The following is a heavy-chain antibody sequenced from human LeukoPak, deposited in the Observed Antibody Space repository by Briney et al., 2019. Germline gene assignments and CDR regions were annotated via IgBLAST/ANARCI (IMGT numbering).Heavy chain of an antibody. CDR1: GFTFSNAW. Sequence: KPGGSLRLSCAASGFTFSNAWMSWVRQAPGKGLEWVGRIKSKTDGGTTDYAAPVKGRFTISRDDSKNTLYLQMNSLKTEDTAVYYCTTKFLRGYYDSSGYYYPDAFDIWGQGTMVTVSS. CDR3: TTKFLRGYYDSSGYYYPDAFDI. CDR2: IKSKTDGGTT. D-gene: IGHD3-22*01. V-gene: IGHV3-15*01. J-gene: IGHJ3*02.